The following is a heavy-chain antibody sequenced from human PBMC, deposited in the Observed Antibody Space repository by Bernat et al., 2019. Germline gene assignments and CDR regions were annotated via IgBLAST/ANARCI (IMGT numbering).Heavy chain of an antibody. J-gene: IGHJ4*02. CDR3: AKDSPSGWPFDY. CDR2: ISWNSGSI. CDR1: GFTFDDYA. V-gene: IGHV3-9*01. D-gene: IGHD6-19*01. Sequence: EVQLVESGGGLVQPGRSLRLSCAASGFTFDDYAMHWVRQAPGKGLEWGSGISWNSGSIGYADSVKGRFTISRDNAKNSMYLQMNSLRAEDTALYYCAKDSPSGWPFDYWGQGTLVTVSS.